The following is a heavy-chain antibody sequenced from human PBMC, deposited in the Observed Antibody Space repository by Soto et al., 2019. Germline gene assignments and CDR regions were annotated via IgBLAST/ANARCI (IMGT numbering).Heavy chain of an antibody. V-gene: IGHV3-30*18. CDR1: GFSFRSYA. Sequence: GGSLRLSCAASGFSFRSYAMHWVRQAPGKGLEWVAVISYDGNDKNYTDSVKGRFTISRDNVKNTLYLQMNNMRVEDTAVYHCAKDSPSAPFDHGGQGILVTVSS. CDR3: AKDSPSAPFDH. CDR2: ISYDGNDK. J-gene: IGHJ4*02.